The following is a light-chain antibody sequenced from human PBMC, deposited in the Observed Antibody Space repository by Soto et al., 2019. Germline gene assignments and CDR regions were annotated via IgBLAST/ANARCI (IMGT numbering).Light chain of an antibody. CDR2: DVS. CDR1: SSDVGGYNY. CDR3: CSYTSSSTLMV. Sequence: QSVLTQPASVSGSPGQSITISCTGTSSDVGGYNYVSWYQQHPGKAPKLMIYDVSNRPSGVSNRFSGSKSGNTASLTISGLQAEDEADYYCCSYTSSSTLMVFGGGSQLTVL. J-gene: IGLJ2*01. V-gene: IGLV2-14*01.